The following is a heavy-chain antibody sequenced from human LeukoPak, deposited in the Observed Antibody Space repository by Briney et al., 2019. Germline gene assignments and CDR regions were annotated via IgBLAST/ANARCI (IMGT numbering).Heavy chain of an antibody. J-gene: IGHJ4*02. CDR2: ISSSGSTI. CDR1: GFTFSSYE. Sequence: AGGSLRLSCAASGFTFSSYEVNWVRQAPGKGLEWVSYISSSGSTIYYADSVKGRFTISRDNAKNSLYLQMNSLRAEDTAVYYCARVSLGLRLGELSLNVGKDYWGQGTLVTVSS. D-gene: IGHD3-16*02. CDR3: ARVSLGLRLGELSLNVGKDY. V-gene: IGHV3-48*03.